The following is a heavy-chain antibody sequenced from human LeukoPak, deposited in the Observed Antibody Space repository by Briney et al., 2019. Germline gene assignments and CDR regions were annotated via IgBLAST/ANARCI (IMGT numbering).Heavy chain of an antibody. CDR2: IIPIFGTA. D-gene: IGHD3-10*01. Sequence: ASVKVSCKASGGTFSSYAISWVRQAPGQGLEWMGGIIPIFGTANYAQKFQGGVTITTDESTSTAYMELSSLRSEDTAVYYCARGHYGSGSYLYWGQGTLVTVSS. CDR3: ARGHYGSGSYLY. J-gene: IGHJ4*02. CDR1: GGTFSSYA. V-gene: IGHV1-69*05.